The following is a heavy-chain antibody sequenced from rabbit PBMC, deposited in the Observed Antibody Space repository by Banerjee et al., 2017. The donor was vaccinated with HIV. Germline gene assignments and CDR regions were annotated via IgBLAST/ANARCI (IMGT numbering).Heavy chain of an antibody. Sequence: QEQLEESGGDLVKPEGSLTLTCTASGFSFSSSYWICWVRQAPGKGLEWIACIYAGSSGSTYYASWAKGRFTISKTSSTTVTLQMTSLTAADTATYFCAREAIDYPVGNSYYFNLWGPGTLVTVS. J-gene: IGHJ4*01. V-gene: IGHV1S45*01. CDR3: AREAIDYPVGNSYYFNL. CDR2: IYAGSSGST. CDR1: GFSFSSSYW. D-gene: IGHD8-1*01.